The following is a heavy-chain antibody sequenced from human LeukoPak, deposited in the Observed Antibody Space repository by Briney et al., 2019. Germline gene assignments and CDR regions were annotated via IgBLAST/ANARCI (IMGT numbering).Heavy chain of an antibody. J-gene: IGHJ4*02. CDR2: ICVSGGTT. CDR1: GFTFSSYA. CDR3: AKVHLDEWELPTTYYFDY. D-gene: IGHD1-26*01. Sequence: GGSLTLSCAASGFTFSSYAMLGARQARGKGLEWVSAICVSGGTTYYADPVKGRYTISRDNSKNTLYLKMNSLRAEDTAVYNCAKVHLDEWELPTTYYFDYWGQGTLVTVSS. V-gene: IGHV3-23*01.